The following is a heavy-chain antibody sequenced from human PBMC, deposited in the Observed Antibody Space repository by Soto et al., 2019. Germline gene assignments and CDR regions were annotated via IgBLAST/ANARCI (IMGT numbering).Heavy chain of an antibody. J-gene: IGHJ6*02. CDR1: GYSFTSYW. CDR2: IYPGDSDT. Sequence: GESLKISCKGSGYSFTSYWIGWVRQMPGKGLEWMGIIYPGDSDTRYSPSFQGQVTISADKSIGTAYLQWSSLKASDTAMYYCARTSAAGKYYYGMDGWGQGTTVTVSS. CDR3: ARTSAAGKYYYGMDG. D-gene: IGHD6-13*01. V-gene: IGHV5-51*01.